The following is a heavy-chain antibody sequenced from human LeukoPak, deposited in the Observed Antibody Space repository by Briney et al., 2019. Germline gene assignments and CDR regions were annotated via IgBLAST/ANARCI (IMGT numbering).Heavy chain of an antibody. Sequence: GGSLRLSCAASGFTFSSYGMHWVRQAPGKGLEWVAFIRYDGSNKYYADSVKGRFTISRDNSKNTLYLQMNSLRAEDTAVYYCAKEDLHSSSFDYWGQGTLVTVSS. CDR3: AKEDLHSSSFDY. D-gene: IGHD6-6*01. CDR1: GFTFSSYG. J-gene: IGHJ4*02. CDR2: IRYDGSNK. V-gene: IGHV3-30*02.